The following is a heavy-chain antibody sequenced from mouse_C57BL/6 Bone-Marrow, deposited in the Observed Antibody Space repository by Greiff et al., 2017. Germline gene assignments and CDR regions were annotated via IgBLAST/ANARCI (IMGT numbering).Heavy chain of an antibody. J-gene: IGHJ4*01. D-gene: IGHD2-3*01. CDR2: INYDGSST. V-gene: IGHV5-16*01. Sequence: EVKLVESEGGLVQPGSSMKLSCTASGFTFSDYYMAWVRQVPEKGLEWVANINYDGSSTYYLDSLKGRFIISRDNATNILYLQMSSLKSEDTATYYCASYDGDYGMDYWGQGTSVTVSS. CDR1: GFTFSDYY. CDR3: ASYDGDYGMDY.